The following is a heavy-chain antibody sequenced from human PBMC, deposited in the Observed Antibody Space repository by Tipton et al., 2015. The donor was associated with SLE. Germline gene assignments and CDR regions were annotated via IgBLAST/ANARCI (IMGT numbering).Heavy chain of an antibody. D-gene: IGHD1-26*01. CDR3: ARDPLVVGATTHFDY. J-gene: IGHJ4*02. Sequence: SGFTFSNYGMHWVRQAPGKGLEWVAVIWYDGSNKYYADSVKGRFTISRDNAKNTLYLQMDGLRAEDTAVYYCARDPLVVGATTHFDYWGQGTLVTVSS. V-gene: IGHV3-33*01. CDR2: IWYDGSNK. CDR1: GFTFSNYG.